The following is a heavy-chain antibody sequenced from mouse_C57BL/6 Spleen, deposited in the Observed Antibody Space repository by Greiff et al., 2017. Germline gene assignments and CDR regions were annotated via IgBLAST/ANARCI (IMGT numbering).Heavy chain of an antibody. CDR3: APLLPPRYYFDY. CDR2: IHPNSGST. V-gene: IGHV1-64*01. J-gene: IGHJ2*01. Sequence: QVQLQQPGAELVKPGASVKLSCKASGYTFTSYWMHWVKQRPGQGLEWIGMIHPNSGSTNYNEKFKSKATLTVDKSSSTAYMQLSSLPSEDSAVYYCAPLLPPRYYFDYWGQGTTLTVSS. D-gene: IGHD2-1*01. CDR1: GYTFTSYW.